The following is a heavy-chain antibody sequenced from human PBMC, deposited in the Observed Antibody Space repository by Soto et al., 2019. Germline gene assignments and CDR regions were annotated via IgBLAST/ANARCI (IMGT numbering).Heavy chain of an antibody. CDR3: AVVDSTGNWFDP. Sequence: QLRLQESGPGLVKPSETLSLTCTVSGGSISSSDFYWGWLRQTPGKGLEFIGSMYYSGTTYYNPSLKCRVTISVDTSKNQFTLKLISVTAADTAVYYCAVVDSTGNWFDPWGEGALVTVSS. D-gene: IGHD6-25*01. CDR2: MYYSGTT. V-gene: IGHV4-39*01. CDR1: GGSISSSDFY. J-gene: IGHJ5*02.